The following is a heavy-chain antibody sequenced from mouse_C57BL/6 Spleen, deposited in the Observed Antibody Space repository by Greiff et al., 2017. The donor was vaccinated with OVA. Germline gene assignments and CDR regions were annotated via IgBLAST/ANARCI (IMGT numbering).Heavy chain of an antibody. D-gene: IGHD1-1*01. CDR2: IYPRDGST. V-gene: IGHV1-85*01. J-gene: IGHJ2*01. Sequence: VQLQQSGPELVKPGASVKLSCKASGYTFTSYDINWVKQRPGPGLEWIGWIYPRDGSTKYNEKFKGKATLTVDTSSSTAYMELHSLTSEDSAVYFCGRIYYYCSSYIFDYWGQGTTLTVSS. CDR1: GYTFTSYD. CDR3: GRIYYYCSSYIFDY.